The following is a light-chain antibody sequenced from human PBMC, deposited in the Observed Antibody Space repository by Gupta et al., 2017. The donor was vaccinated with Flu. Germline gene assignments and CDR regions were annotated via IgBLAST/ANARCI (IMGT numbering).Light chain of an antibody. J-gene: IGLJ3*02. CDR3: QTWGNGFQV. Sequence: QPVLTQSPSASAPLGASVKPTCTLCSGHSTSAIAWHQQQPGKGPRYMMKFNADGSHGKGGGIPDRFSGSTSGAERYLTISSRQSEDEANDYCQTWGNGFQVFGGGTKLTVL. V-gene: IGLV4-69*01. CDR2: FNADGSH. CDR1: SGHSTSA.